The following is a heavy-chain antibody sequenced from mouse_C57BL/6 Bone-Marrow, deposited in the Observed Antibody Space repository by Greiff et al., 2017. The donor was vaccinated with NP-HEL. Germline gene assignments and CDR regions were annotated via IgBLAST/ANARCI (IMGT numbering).Heavy chain of an antibody. CDR2: ISSGGSYT. V-gene: IGHV5-6*02. D-gene: IGHD1-1*01. Sequence: EVKVIESGGDLVKPGGSLKLSCAASGFTFSSYGMSWVRQTPDKRLEWVATISSGGSYTYYPDSVKGRFTISRDNAKNTLYLQMSSLKSEDTAMYYCARRYYGYWYFDVWGTGTTVTVSS. CDR3: ARRYYGYWYFDV. J-gene: IGHJ1*03. CDR1: GFTFSSYG.